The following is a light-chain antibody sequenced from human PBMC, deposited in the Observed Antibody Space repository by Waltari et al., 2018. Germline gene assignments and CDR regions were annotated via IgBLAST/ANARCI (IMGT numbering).Light chain of an antibody. J-gene: IGKJ2*01. Sequence: DIGLTQSPLSMPVTPGEPASISCRSSQSLLHSNGYNYLAWYLQKPGQSPKLLIYLASSRVSGVPDRFSGGGSGTDFTLKISRVEAEDVGVYYCMQALQTPYIFGQGTKLEIK. CDR1: QSLLHSNGYNY. CDR3: MQALQTPYI. CDR2: LAS. V-gene: IGKV2-28*01.